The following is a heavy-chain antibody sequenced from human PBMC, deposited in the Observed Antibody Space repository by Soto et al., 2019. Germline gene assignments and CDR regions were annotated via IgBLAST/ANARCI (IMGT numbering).Heavy chain of an antibody. CDR1: GFTFSSYA. CDR2: ISGSGGST. Sequence: PGGSLRPSCAASGFTFSSYAMSWVRQAPGKGLEWVSAISGSGGSTHYADSVKGRFTISRDNSKNTVYLQMNSLRAEDTAVYYCAKGGYFFYYGMDVWGQGTTVTVS. CDR3: AKGGYFFYYGMDV. V-gene: IGHV3-23*01. J-gene: IGHJ6*02. D-gene: IGHD1-26*01.